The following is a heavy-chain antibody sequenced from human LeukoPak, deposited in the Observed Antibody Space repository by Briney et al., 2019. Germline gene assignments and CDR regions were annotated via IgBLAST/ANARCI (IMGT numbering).Heavy chain of an antibody. V-gene: IGHV4-39*07. CDR2: IYYSGNT. D-gene: IGHD1-26*01. Sequence: SETLSLTCTVSGGSISSSSYYWGWIRQPPGKGLEWIGSIYYSGNTYYNPSLKSRVTISEDTSKNQFSLKLSSVTAADTAVYYWARERWDDVFDIWGQGTMVTVSS. CDR1: GGSISSSSYY. CDR3: ARERWDDVFDI. J-gene: IGHJ3*02.